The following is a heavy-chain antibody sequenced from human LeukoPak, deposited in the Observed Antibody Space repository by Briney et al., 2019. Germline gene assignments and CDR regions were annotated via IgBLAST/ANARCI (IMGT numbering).Heavy chain of an antibody. CDR2: IYYSGST. J-gene: IGHJ4*02. V-gene: IGHV4-30-4*08. Sequence: SETLSLTCTVSGGSISSGDYYWSCIRQPPGKGLECIGYIYYSGSTYYNPSLKSRVTISVDTSKNQFSLKLSSVTAADTAVYYCARGSTWYQTNFDYWGQGTLVTVSS. D-gene: IGHD6-13*01. CDR1: GGSISSGDYY. CDR3: ARGSTWYQTNFDY.